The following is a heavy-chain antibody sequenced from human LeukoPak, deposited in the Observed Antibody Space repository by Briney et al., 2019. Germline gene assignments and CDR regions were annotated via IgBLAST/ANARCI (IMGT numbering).Heavy chain of an antibody. J-gene: IGHJ3*02. Sequence: VQAGGSLRLSCSASGFTFSSCAMSWVRQAPGKGLEWVSAISGSGGSTYYADSVKGRFTISRDNSKNTLYPQMNSLRAEDTAVYYCAKVGYDSSGYRSIFVVISDAFDIWGQGTMVTVSS. CDR1: GFTFSSCA. CDR3: AKVGYDSSGYRSIFVVISDAFDI. D-gene: IGHD3-22*01. CDR2: ISGSGGST. V-gene: IGHV3-23*01.